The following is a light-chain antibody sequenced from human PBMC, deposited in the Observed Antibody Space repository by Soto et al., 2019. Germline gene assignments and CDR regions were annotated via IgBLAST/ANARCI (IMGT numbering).Light chain of an antibody. V-gene: IGLV1-36*01. Sequence: QSVLTQPPSVSEAPRQRVTISCSGSSSNIGNNVANWYQKLPGKAPKLLIYNDDLLPSGVSNRFSGSKSGNTASLTISGLQTEDEADYYCCSYARSNFVVFGGGTQLTVL. CDR2: NDD. CDR3: CSYARSNFVV. CDR1: SSNIGNNV. J-gene: IGLJ2*01.